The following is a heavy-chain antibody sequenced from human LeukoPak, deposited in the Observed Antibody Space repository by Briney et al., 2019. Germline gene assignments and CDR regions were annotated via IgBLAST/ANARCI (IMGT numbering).Heavy chain of an antibody. V-gene: IGHV1-69*13. J-gene: IGHJ4*02. Sequence: SVKVSCKASGGTFSSYAISWVRQAPGQGLEWMGGIIPIFGTANYAQKFQGRVTITADESTSTAYMELSSLRSEDTAVYYCARGPNYNFWSGYYFDYWGQGTLVTVSS. CDR3: ARGPNYNFWSGYYFDY. D-gene: IGHD3-3*01. CDR2: IIPIFGTA. CDR1: GGTFSSYA.